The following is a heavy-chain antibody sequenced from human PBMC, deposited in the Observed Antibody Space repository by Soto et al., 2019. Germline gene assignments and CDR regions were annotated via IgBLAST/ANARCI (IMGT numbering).Heavy chain of an antibody. V-gene: IGHV3-7*03. CDR1: GFTFSSYW. CDR3: ARDLRNYYDSSGYYGY. Sequence: GGSLRLSCAASGFTFSSYWMSWVRQAPGKGLEWVANIKQDGSEKYYVDSVKGRFTISRDNAKNSLYLQMNSLRAEDTAVYYCARDLRNYYDSSGYYGYWGQGTLVTVSS. D-gene: IGHD3-22*01. J-gene: IGHJ4*02. CDR2: IKQDGSEK.